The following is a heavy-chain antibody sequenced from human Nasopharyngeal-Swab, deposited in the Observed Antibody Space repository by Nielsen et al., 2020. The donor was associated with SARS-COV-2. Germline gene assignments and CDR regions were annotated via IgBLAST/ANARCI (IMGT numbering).Heavy chain of an antibody. CDR3: ASGPFGPGDSYYYYGLDV. CDR1: GDSIRSTTFY. D-gene: IGHD3/OR15-3a*01. J-gene: IGHJ6*02. CDR2: IHNSGTP. V-gene: IGHV4-39*07. Sequence: GSLRLSCTVSGDSIRSTTFYWGWIRQPPGKGLEWIGSIHNSGTPYYILSLKSRVTISVDTSKNQFSLKMRSVTAADTAVYYCASGPFGPGDSYYYYGLDVWGQGTTVTVSS.